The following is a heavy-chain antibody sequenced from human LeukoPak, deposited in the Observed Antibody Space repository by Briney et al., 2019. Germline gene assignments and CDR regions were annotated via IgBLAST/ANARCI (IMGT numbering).Heavy chain of an antibody. CDR3: ARCRWFDP. CDR1: GFTFSIYE. Sequence: PAGSLTLSRAASGFTFSIYEMNWVRQAPGKGLEWVSFISGSGSTIHFADSVKGRFTISRDNAKNSLYLQMNSLRGEDTAVYYCARCRWFDPWGQGTVDSVSS. V-gene: IGHV3-48*03. J-gene: IGHJ5*02. CDR2: ISGSGSTI.